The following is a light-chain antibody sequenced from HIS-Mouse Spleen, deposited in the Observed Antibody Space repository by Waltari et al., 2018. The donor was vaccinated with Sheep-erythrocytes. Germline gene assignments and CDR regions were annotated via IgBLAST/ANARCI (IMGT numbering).Light chain of an antibody. CDR3: CSYAGSSTPWV. V-gene: IGLV2-23*01. Sequence: QSALTQPASVSGSPGQSITISRTGTSSDVGSYNLVSWYQQHPGKAPKLMIYEGSKRPSGVSNRFSGSKSGNTASLTISGPQAEDEADYYCCSYAGSSTPWVFGGGTKLTVL. J-gene: IGLJ3*02. CDR2: EGS. CDR1: SSDVGSYNL.